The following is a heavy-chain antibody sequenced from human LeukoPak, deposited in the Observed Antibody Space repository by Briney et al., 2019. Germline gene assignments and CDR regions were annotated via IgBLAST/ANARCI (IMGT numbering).Heavy chain of an antibody. D-gene: IGHD5-12*01. J-gene: IGHJ4*02. V-gene: IGHV3-7*01. CDR3: ARGGPYDSHPSNFDY. CDR2: IKQDGNDK. CDR1: GFTFSNYW. Sequence: QPGGSLRLSCAGFGFTFSNYWMSWIRQAPGKGLEWLANIKQDGNDKNYVDSLKGRFTISRDNAKNSLSLLMDSLRAEDTAVYYCARGGPYDSHPSNFDYWGQGTLVTVSS.